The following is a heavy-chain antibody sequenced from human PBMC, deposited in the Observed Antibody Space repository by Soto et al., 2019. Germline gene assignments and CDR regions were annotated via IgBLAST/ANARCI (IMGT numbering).Heavy chain of an antibody. CDR3: AREDIVVVPAAIPYRSWFDP. CDR2: ISAYNGNT. Sequence: VASVKVSCKASGYTFTSYGISWVRQAPGQGLEWMGWISAYNGNTNYAQKLQGRVTMTTDTSTSTAYMELRSLRSDDTAVYYCAREDIVVVPAAIPYRSWFDPWGQGTLVTVSS. V-gene: IGHV1-18*01. CDR1: GYTFTSYG. J-gene: IGHJ5*02. D-gene: IGHD2-2*01.